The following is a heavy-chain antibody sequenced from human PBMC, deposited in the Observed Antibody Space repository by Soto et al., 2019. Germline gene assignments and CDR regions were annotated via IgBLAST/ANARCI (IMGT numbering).Heavy chain of an antibody. CDR3: ARGWYGDY. J-gene: IGHJ4*02. V-gene: IGHV1-18*01. CDR1: GYAFTTYG. D-gene: IGHD2-15*01. Sequence: QVHLVQSGAEVKKPGASVKVSCKGSGYAFTTYGITWVRQAPVQGLEWMGWISAHNGNTNYTQKPQGRVTVTRDTSTSTAYMEMRRLRSDDTGVYYCARGWYGDYWGQGALVTVSS. CDR2: ISAHNGNT.